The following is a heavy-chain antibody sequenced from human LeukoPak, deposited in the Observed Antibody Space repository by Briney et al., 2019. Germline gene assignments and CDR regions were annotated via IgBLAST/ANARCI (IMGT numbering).Heavy chain of an antibody. CDR2: IGIDSGNT. V-gene: IGHV3-48*01. CDR1: GFTFSDYS. D-gene: IGHD5-24*01. CDR3: ARDYKYAFDN. J-gene: IGHJ4*02. Sequence: GGSLRLSCAASGFTFSDYSMNWVRQAPGKGLEWISYIGIDSGNTKYADSMKGRFTISGDKAKNSLYLQMNSLRVEDTAVYYCARDYKYAFDNWGQGTLVTVSS.